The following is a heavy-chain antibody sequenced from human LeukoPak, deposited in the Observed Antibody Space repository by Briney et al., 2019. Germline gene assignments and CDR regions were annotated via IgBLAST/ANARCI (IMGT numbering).Heavy chain of an antibody. Sequence: SETLSLTCTVSGGSISSYYWSWIRQPPGKGLEWIGYIYYSGSTNYNPSLKSRVTISVDTSKNQFSLKLSSVTAADTAVYYCARGGLFGSINYFDYWAREPWSPSPQ. CDR2: IYYSGST. V-gene: IGHV4-59*01. CDR1: GGSISSYY. J-gene: IGHJ4*02. CDR3: ARGGLFGSINYFDY. D-gene: IGHD2-2*01.